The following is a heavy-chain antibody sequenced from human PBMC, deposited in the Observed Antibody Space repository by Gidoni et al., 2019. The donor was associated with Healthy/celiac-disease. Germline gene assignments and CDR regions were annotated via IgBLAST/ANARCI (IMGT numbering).Heavy chain of an antibody. J-gene: IGHJ4*02. V-gene: IGHV3-33*01. CDR2: IWYDGSKK. CDR3: ARDLYTSSYDY. Sequence: RSLRLSCAASGFSFSNYGMHWVRQASGKGLEWVAVIWYDGSKKYYSDSVKGRFTISRDNSKNTVYLQMNSQRAEDTALYYCARDLYTSSYDYWGQGTLVTVSS. CDR1: GFSFSNYG. D-gene: IGHD6-13*01.